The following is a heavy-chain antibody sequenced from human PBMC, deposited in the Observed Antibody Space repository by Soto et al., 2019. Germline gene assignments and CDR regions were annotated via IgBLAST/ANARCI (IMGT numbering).Heavy chain of an antibody. CDR2: MNPNSGNT. D-gene: IGHD3-3*01. CDR3: ARGDQPRLIFGVVIIQNYYYYMDV. CDR1: GYTFTSYD. Sequence: ASVKVSCTASGYTFTSYDINWVRQATGQGLEWMGWMNPNSGNTGYAQKFQGRVTMTRNTSISTAYMELSSLRSEDTAVYYCARGDQPRLIFGVVIIQNYYYYMDVWGKGTTVTVSS. J-gene: IGHJ6*03. V-gene: IGHV1-8*01.